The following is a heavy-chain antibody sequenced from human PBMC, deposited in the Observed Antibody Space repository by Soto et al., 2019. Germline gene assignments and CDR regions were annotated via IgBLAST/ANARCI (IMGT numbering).Heavy chain of an antibody. CDR1: GGSISSYY. J-gene: IGHJ2*01. Sequence: PAETLARTCTVSGGSISSYYWSWIRQPPGKVLELIGYIYYSGSTYSNPSLKSRVTISVDTSKKQFSLKLSSVTAADTAVYYCARVSRSFDSRRFSLYWYFGLWGRGTLVTVSS. CDR2: IYYSGST. V-gene: IGHV4-59*08. D-gene: IGHD3-22*01. CDR3: ARVSRSFDSRRFSLYWYFGL.